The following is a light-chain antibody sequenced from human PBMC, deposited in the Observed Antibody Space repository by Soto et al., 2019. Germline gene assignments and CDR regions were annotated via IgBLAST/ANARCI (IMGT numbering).Light chain of an antibody. Sequence: QSVLTQPPSVSGAPGQRVTISCTGSSSNIGAGYDVPWYQQLPGTAPKLLIYGNNNRPSGVPDRFSGSKSGTSASLAITGLQAEDEADYYCQSYDSSLSGGVFGGGTKLTVL. CDR2: GNN. J-gene: IGLJ3*02. CDR3: QSYDSSLSGGV. CDR1: SSNIGAGYD. V-gene: IGLV1-40*01.